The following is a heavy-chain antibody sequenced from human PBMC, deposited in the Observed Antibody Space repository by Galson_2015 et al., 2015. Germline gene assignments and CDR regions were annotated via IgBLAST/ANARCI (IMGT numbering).Heavy chain of an antibody. V-gene: IGHV1-69*13. CDR2: IIPIFGTA. Sequence: SVKVSCKASGGTFSSYAISWVRQAPGQGLEWMGGIIPIFGTANYAQKFQGRVTITADESTSTAYMELSSLRSEDTAVYYCARAADYYDSSGYYYFDYWGQGTLVTASS. J-gene: IGHJ4*02. CDR1: GGTFSSYA. CDR3: ARAADYYDSSGYYYFDY. D-gene: IGHD3-22*01.